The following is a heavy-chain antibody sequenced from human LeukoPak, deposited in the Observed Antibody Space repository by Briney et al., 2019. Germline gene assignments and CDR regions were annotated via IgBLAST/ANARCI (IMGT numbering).Heavy chain of an antibody. V-gene: IGHV3-48*02. CDR1: GFTFSSYS. CDR3: VLGSPFDY. J-gene: IGHJ4*02. CDR2: ISSSGRSI. Sequence: GGSLRLSCAASGFTFSSYSMNWVRQAPGKGLEWVSYISSSGRSIYYADSVKGRFTISRDNANNSLSLQMNSLRDEDTAVYYCVLGSPFDYWGQGTLVTVSS. D-gene: IGHD3-10*01.